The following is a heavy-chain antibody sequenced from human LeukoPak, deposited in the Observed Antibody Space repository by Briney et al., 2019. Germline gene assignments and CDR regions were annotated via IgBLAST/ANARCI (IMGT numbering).Heavy chain of an antibody. V-gene: IGHV3-23*01. CDR3: AKSANTGMGNLDY. Sequence: GGSLRLSCAASGFTFSGYALTWVRQAPGKGLEWVSGISGSGGSTYYADSVKGRFTISRDNSKNTLYLQMNSQRAEDTAVYYCAKSANTGMGNLDYWGQGTLVTVSS. CDR2: ISGSGGST. J-gene: IGHJ4*02. D-gene: IGHD5-18*01. CDR1: GFTFSGYA.